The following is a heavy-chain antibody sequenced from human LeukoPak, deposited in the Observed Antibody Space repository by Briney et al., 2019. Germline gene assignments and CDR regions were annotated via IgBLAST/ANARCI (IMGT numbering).Heavy chain of an antibody. CDR1: GFTFSSYA. CDR3: ARDGKAVAVAFDI. V-gene: IGHV3-23*01. CDR2: ISGSGGST. Sequence: GGSLRLSCAASGFTFSSYAMSWVRQAPGKGLEWVSAISGSGGSTYYADSVKGRFAISRDNSKNTLYLQMNSLRAEDTAVCYCARDGKAVAVAFDIWGQGTMVTVSS. D-gene: IGHD6-19*01. J-gene: IGHJ3*02.